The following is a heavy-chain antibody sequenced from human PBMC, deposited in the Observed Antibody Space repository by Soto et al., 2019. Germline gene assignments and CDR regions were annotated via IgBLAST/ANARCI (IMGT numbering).Heavy chain of an antibody. CDR2: IYYSGST. V-gene: IGHV4-59*01. CDR3: ARTWGSTNGY. Sequence: PSETLSLTCVVSGGSLSSYYWSWIRQPPGKGLEWIGYIYYSGSTNYNPSLKSRVTISVDTSKNQFSLKLSSVTAADTAVYYCARTWGSTNGYWCRGTLVTVSS. J-gene: IGHJ4*02. CDR1: GGSLSSYY. D-gene: IGHD2-8*01.